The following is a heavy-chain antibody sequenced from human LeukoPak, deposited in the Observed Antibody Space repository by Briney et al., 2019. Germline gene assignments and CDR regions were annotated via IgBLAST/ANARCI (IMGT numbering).Heavy chain of an antibody. CDR1: GYTFTNYA. Sequence: ASVKVSCKASGYTFTNYAMNWVRQAPGQRLEWMGWINTGNGNTKYSQKFQGRLTITRDTSVTTAYMELSSLRSEDTAVYYCVKGIAVAGIHFFDYWGQGTLVIVSS. V-gene: IGHV1-3*04. J-gene: IGHJ4*02. CDR3: VKGIAVAGIHFFDY. CDR2: INTGNGNT. D-gene: IGHD6-19*01.